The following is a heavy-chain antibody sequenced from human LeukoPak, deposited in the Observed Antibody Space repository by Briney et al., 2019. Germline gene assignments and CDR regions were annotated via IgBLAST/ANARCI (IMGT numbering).Heavy chain of an antibody. CDR1: GGSISSGSYH. CDR3: ASSASTVVTPGHFDY. Sequence: PSQTLSLTCTVSGGSISSGSYHWSWIRQPAGKGLEWIERIYASGSTNYNPSLKGRVTMSVDTSKNQFSLKLSSVTAADTAVYYCASSASTVVTPGHFDYWGQGTLVTVSS. D-gene: IGHD4-23*01. CDR2: IYASGST. V-gene: IGHV4-61*02. J-gene: IGHJ4*02.